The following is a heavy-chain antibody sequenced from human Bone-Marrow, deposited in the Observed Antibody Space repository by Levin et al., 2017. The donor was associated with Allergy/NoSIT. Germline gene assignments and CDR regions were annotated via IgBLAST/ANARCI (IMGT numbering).Heavy chain of an antibody. Sequence: SVKVSCKASGGSYSSYALIWVRQAPGQGLEWMGGINPLSGTANYAQEFQGRVTIPAGDSTNTDYMELRSLRSEDTAIYYCASLLPGGNAFDVWGQGTMLTVSS. CDR2: INPLSGTA. J-gene: IGHJ3*01. CDR3: ASLLPGGNAFDV. V-gene: IGHV1-69*13. D-gene: IGHD3-16*01. CDR1: GGSYSSYA.